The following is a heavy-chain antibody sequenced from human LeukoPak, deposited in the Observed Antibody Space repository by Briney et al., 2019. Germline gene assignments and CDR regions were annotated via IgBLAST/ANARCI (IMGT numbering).Heavy chain of an antibody. Sequence: SETLSLTCTVSGGSISSYYSRWIRQPPAKGLEWVAYIYYSGSTNYNPSLKSRDTISVDTSKHQFSLKLSSMTAADTAVYDCARHLGCGGVCYDFDILGQGTMVTVSS. D-gene: IGHD2-21*02. CDR2: IYYSGST. CDR1: GGSISSYY. CDR3: ARHLGCGGVCYDFDI. J-gene: IGHJ3*02. V-gene: IGHV4-59*01.